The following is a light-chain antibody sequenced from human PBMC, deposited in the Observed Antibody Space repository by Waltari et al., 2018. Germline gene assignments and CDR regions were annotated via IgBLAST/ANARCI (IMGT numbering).Light chain of an antibody. CDR3: ETWDSSLSGAV. Sequence: QSVLTQPPSVSAAPGQTVYISCSGTNSNIGSHFVSWYQQPPGAAPKVLIYGNTERPEEIPDRFSGSKSGTSATLAITGLQIGDEADYYCETWDSSLSGAVFGGGTRLTVL. J-gene: IGLJ7*01. CDR1: NSNIGSHF. CDR2: GNT. V-gene: IGLV1-51*01.